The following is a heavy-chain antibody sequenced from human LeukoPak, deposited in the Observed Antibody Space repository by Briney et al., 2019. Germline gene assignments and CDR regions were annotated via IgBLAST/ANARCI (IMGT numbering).Heavy chain of an antibody. CDR2: IYHSGST. J-gene: IGHJ4*02. CDR1: GYFISSGYY. Sequence: SETLSLTCTVSGYFISSGYYWGWIRQPPGKGLEWIGSIYHSGSTYYNPSLKSRVTISVDTSKNQFSLKLSSVTAADTAVYYCARELEPYYFDYWGQGTLVTVSS. CDR3: ARELEPYYFDY. D-gene: IGHD1-1*01. V-gene: IGHV4-38-2*02.